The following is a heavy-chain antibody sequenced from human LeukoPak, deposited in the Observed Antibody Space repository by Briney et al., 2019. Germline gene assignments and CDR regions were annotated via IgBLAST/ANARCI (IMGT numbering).Heavy chain of an antibody. Sequence: ASVKVSCKASGYTFTSYYMHWVRQAPGQGLGWMGIINPSGGSTSYAQKFQGRVTMTRDTSTSTVYMELSSLRSEDTAVYYCARDRNTIFGVVIYWFDPWGQGTLVTVSS. V-gene: IGHV1-46*01. CDR1: GYTFTSYY. D-gene: IGHD3-3*01. CDR2: INPSGGST. J-gene: IGHJ5*02. CDR3: ARDRNTIFGVVIYWFDP.